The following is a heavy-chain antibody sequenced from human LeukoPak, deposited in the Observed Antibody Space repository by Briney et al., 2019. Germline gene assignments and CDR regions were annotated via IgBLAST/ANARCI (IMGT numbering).Heavy chain of an antibody. CDR1: GGSFSGYY. Sequence: SETLPLTCAVYGGSFSGYYWSWIRQPPGKGLEWIGETHHSGGINYNSSLKSRLTISVDKSKDQFSLTLSSVTAADTAVYYCARHYYYYMDVWGKGTTVTVSS. CDR3: ARHYYYYMDV. J-gene: IGHJ6*03. V-gene: IGHV4-34*01. CDR2: THHSGGI.